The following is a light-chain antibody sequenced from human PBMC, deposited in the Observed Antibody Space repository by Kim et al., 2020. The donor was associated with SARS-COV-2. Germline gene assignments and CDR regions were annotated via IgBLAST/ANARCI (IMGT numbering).Light chain of an antibody. Sequence: EIVMTQSPATLSVSPGERATLSCRASQSVSKLAWYQQRPGQAPRLLIYGASTRATGIPARFSGSGSGTEFTLTISSLQSEDFAVYYCQQYNISRTFGQGTKVDIK. V-gene: IGKV3-15*01. CDR1: QSVSK. CDR2: GAS. CDR3: QQYNISRT. J-gene: IGKJ1*01.